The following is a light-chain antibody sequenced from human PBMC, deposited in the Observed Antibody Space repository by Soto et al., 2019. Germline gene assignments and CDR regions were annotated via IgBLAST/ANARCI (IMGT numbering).Light chain of an antibody. J-gene: IGKJ1*01. V-gene: IGKV3-15*01. CDR2: GAS. CDR1: QSVSSN. Sequence: EIVMTQSPATLSVSPGERATLSCRASQSVSSNLAWYQQKPGQAPRLLIYGASTRATGIPVRFSGSGSGTEFTLTISSLQSEDFAVYYCQQYNNWPPWTFGQGTKV. CDR3: QQYNNWPPWT.